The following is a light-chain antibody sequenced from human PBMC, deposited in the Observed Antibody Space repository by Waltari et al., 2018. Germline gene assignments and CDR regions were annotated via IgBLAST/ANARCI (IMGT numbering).Light chain of an antibody. CDR2: EVS. J-gene: IGLJ1*01. CDR3: SSYTTSNAPGV. CDR1: DSDVGAYNF. Sequence: QSALTQPASVPGSPGQSITISCTGTDSDVGAYNFVSWYRQHPGKAPHLLIYEVSDRPPGISDRFSGSNSANTASLTISGLQADDEAVYYCSSYTTSNAPGVFGTGTKVTVL. V-gene: IGLV2-14*01.